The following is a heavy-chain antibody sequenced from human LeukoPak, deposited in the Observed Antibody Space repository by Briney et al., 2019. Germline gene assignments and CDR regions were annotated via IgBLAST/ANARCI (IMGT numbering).Heavy chain of an antibody. CDR2: ISAYNGNT. J-gene: IGHJ4*02. CDR1: GYTFTSYG. V-gene: IGHV1-18*01. D-gene: IGHD3-16*02. CDR3: ARDNRYYDYVWGSYLYFDY. Sequence: ASVKVSCKASGYTFTSYGISWVRQAPGQGLEWMGWISAYNGNTNYAQKLHGRATMTTDTSTSTAYMELRSLRSDDTAVYYCARDNRYYDYVWGSYLYFDYWGQGTLVTVSS.